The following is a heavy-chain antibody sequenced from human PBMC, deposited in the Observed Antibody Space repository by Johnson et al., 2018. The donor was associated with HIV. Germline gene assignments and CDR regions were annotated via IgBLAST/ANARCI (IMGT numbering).Heavy chain of an antibody. V-gene: IGHV3-30-3*01. Sequence: QMQLVESGGGLIQPGRYLRLSCAASGFTFSSYAMHWVRQAPGKGLEWVAVISYDGSNKYYADSVKGRFTISRDNSKNTLYLQMNSLRAEDTALYYCAGGRIGAFDIWGQGTMVTVSS. CDR3: AGGRIGAFDI. CDR1: GFTFSSYA. D-gene: IGHD2-15*01. J-gene: IGHJ3*02. CDR2: ISYDGSNK.